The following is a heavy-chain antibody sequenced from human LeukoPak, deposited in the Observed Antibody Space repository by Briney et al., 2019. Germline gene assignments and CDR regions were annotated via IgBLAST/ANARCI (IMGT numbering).Heavy chain of an antibody. CDR2: IHFSGTM. Sequence: SETLSLTCTVSGGPINGYYSNWVRQPPGKGLEWIGCIHFSGTMHYNPSLKSRVTISVDTSKNQFSLKLSSVTAADTAVYYCARGNDYYDSSGFDYWGQGTLVTVSS. CDR3: ARGNDYYDSSGFDY. J-gene: IGHJ4*02. V-gene: IGHV4-59*12. D-gene: IGHD3-22*01. CDR1: GGPINGYY.